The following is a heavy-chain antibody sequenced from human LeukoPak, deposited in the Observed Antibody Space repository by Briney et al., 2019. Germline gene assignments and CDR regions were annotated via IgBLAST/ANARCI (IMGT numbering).Heavy chain of an antibody. J-gene: IGHJ4*02. D-gene: IGHD1-26*01. Sequence: ASVKVSCKASGYIFTRYVISWVRQAPGQGLEWIGWISGYNGNTKYAQKLQGRVTMSTDTSTNTAYMELRSLRSDDTAVYYCAKDSWALVGANRGTHFDYWGQGTLVTVSS. CDR1: GYIFTRYV. V-gene: IGHV1-18*01. CDR2: ISGYNGNT. CDR3: AKDSWALVGANRGTHFDY.